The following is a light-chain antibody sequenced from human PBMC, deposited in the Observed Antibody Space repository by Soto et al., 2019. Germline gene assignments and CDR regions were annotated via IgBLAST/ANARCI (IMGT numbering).Light chain of an antibody. V-gene: IGKV1-12*01. CDR1: QTISTN. Sequence: DIQMTQSPSSVSASVGDRVTITCRASQTISTNLAWYQQKPGKAPKLLIYAASSLQSGVPPRFSGSGSGTDFTLTITSLQPEDFAIYFCLQANRVPLSFGQGTRVEIK. CDR2: AAS. CDR3: LQANRVPLS. J-gene: IGKJ5*01.